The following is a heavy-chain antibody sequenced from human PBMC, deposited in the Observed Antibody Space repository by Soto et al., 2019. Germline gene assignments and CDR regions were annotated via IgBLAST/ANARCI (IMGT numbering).Heavy chain of an antibody. CDR1: GFTFRSSW. V-gene: IGHV3-7*03. CDR2: INQDERRK. Sequence: GGSLRLSCAASGFTFRSSWMSWVRQPPGKGLEWVANINQDERRKYYVDSVKGRFSISRDNAENSVYLQMNSLRAEDTAIYYCATHHFAFQIRGQVTRVTVSS. CDR3: ATHHFAFQI. J-gene: IGHJ3*02.